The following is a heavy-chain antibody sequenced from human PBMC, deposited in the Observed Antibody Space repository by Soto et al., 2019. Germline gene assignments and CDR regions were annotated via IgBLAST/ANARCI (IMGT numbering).Heavy chain of an antibody. CDR2: ISYIEST. D-gene: IGHD4-17*01. CDR3: AREPTTVTNYYFYALDV. J-gene: IGHJ6*02. Sequence: QVQLQESGPGLVKPSETLSLTCTVSGGSVSSGSYYWSWIRQPPGKGLEWIGYISYIESTNYNPSLKSRLTISVDTSKTQFSLKLSSVTAADTAVYYCAREPTTVTNYYFYALDVWGQGTTVTGSS. CDR1: GGSVSSGSYY. V-gene: IGHV4-61*01.